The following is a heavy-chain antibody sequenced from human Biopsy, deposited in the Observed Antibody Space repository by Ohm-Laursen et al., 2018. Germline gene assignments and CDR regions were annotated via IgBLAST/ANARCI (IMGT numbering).Heavy chain of an antibody. CDR3: AKHGSGWTGDDALHI. V-gene: IGHV4-4*07. J-gene: IGHJ3*02. D-gene: IGHD6-19*01. Sequence: GTLSLTCIVSGGSISDYFWSWIRQPADKGLEYIGRIYSSGRTFYNPSLKSRVTMSVATSDNQFSLKVTFVTAADTAVYYCAKHGSGWTGDDALHIWGQGTMVTVSS. CDR2: IYSSGRT. CDR1: GGSISDYF.